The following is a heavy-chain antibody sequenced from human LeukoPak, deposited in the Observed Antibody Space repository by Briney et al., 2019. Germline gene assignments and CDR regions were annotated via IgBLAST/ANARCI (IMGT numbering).Heavy chain of an antibody. CDR2: ISGSGSGGST. CDR3: AKSGYNRFDY. Sequence: PGGSLRLFCAASGFTFSSYSINWVRQAPGKGLEWVSSISGSGSGGSTYYADSVKGRFTISRDNSKNTLYLQMNSLRAEDTAVYYCAKSGYNRFDYWGQGTLVTVSS. V-gene: IGHV3-23*01. J-gene: IGHJ4*02. CDR1: GFTFSSYS. D-gene: IGHD5-24*01.